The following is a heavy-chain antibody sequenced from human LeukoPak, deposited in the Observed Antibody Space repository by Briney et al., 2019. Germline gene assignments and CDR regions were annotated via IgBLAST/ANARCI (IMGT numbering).Heavy chain of an antibody. CDR1: GFTFSSYA. D-gene: IGHD4-17*01. Sequence: GASLRLPCAASGFTFSSYAMSWVRQAPGKGLEWVSAISGSGGSTYYADSVKGRFTISRDNSKNTLYLQMNSLRAEDTAVYYCAKGCFKRTVTVDYWGQGTLVTVSS. CDR2: ISGSGGST. V-gene: IGHV3-23*01. CDR3: AKGCFKRTVTVDY. J-gene: IGHJ4*02.